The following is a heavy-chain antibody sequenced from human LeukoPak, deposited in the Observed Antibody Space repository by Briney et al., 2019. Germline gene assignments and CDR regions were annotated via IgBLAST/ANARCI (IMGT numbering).Heavy chain of an antibody. D-gene: IGHD3-22*01. V-gene: IGHV4-34*01. CDR2: IAPSGST. CDR1: GGCFSGYF. J-gene: IGHJ4*02. CDR3: ASSFYYDSRDY. Sequence: SETLSLTCVVYGGCFSGYFWSWIRQPPGKGLEWIGEIAPSGSTNYNPSLKSRVSISIDTSKKKLSLRLTSVTAADSAVYYCASSFYYDSRDYWGQGTLVTVSS.